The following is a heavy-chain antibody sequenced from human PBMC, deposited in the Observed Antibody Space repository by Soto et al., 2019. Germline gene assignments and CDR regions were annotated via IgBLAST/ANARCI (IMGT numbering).Heavy chain of an antibody. J-gene: IGHJ6*02. V-gene: IGHV2-5*02. CDR1: GFSLSTSGVG. CDR3: AHMNRMLVVRGGTAPAGMDV. D-gene: IGHD3-10*01. Sequence: QITLKESGPTLVKPTQTLTLTCTFSGFSLSTSGVGVGWIRQPPGKALEWLALIYWDDDKRYSPSLKSRLTITKDTSKNQVVLTMTNMDPVDTATYYCAHMNRMLVVRGGTAPAGMDVWGQGTTVTVSS. CDR2: IYWDDDK.